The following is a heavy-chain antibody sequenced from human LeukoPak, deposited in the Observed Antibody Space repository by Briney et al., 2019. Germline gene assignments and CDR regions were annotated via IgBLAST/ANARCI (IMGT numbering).Heavy chain of an antibody. Sequence: ASVKVSCKASGYTFTSYGISWVRQAPGQGLEWMGWINPNSGGTNYAQKFQGRVTMTRDTSISTAYMELSRLRSDDTAVYYCARDGFIVVVPALDYWGQGTLVTVSS. V-gene: IGHV1-2*02. D-gene: IGHD2-2*01. J-gene: IGHJ4*02. CDR2: INPNSGGT. CDR1: GYTFTSYG. CDR3: ARDGFIVVVPALDY.